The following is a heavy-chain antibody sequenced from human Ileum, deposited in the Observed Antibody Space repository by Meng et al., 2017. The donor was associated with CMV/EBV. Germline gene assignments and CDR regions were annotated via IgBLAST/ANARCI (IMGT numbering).Heavy chain of an antibody. CDR3: ARGIVGATTSRYNWFDP. CDR1: GTFRSYA. CDR2: IIPIFGTA. Sequence: GTFRSYAISWVRQAPGQGLEWMGGIIPIFGTANYAQKFQGRVTITTDESTSTAYMELSSLRSEDTAVYYCARGIVGATTSRYNWFDPWGQGTLVTVSS. V-gene: IGHV1-69*05. D-gene: IGHD1-26*01. J-gene: IGHJ5*02.